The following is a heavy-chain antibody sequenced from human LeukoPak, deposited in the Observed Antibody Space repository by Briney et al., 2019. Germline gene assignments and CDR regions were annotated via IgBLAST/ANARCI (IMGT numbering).Heavy chain of an antibody. CDR2: IYYSGNT. J-gene: IGHJ5*02. V-gene: IGHV4-59*01. CDR1: GGSISSYY. Sequence: SETLSLTCTVSGGSISSYYWSWIRQPPGKGLEWIGYIYYSGNTNYNPSLKSRVTISVDTSKNQFSLQLSSVTAADAAVYYCAASWSYQNWFDPWGQGTLVTVSS. D-gene: IGHD2-15*01. CDR3: AASWSYQNWFDP.